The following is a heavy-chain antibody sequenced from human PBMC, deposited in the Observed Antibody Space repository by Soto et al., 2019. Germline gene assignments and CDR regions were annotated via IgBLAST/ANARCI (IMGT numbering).Heavy chain of an antibody. CDR3: ARGVRHSSGWDYYYYGMDV. Sequence: SQTLSLTCAISGDSVSSYSAAWNWIRQSPSRGLEWLGRTYYRSKWYNDYAVSVKSRITINPDTSKNQFSLQLNSVTPEDTAVYYCARGVRHSSGWDYYYYGMDVWGQGTTVTVSS. D-gene: IGHD6-19*01. CDR1: GDSVSSYSAA. V-gene: IGHV6-1*01. CDR2: TYYRSKWYN. J-gene: IGHJ6*02.